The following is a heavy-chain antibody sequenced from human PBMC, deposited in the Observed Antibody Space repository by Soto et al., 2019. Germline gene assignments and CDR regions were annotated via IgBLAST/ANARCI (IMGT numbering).Heavy chain of an antibody. D-gene: IGHD6-19*01. J-gene: IGHJ1*01. CDR3: ASSYSSGWGAEYFQH. Sequence: QVQLVQSGAEVKKPGSSVKVSCKASGGTFSSYAISWVRQAPGQGLEWMGGIIPIFGTANYAQKFQGRVTITADEFTSTAYMDLSSLRTEDTAVYYCASSYSSGWGAEYFQHWGQGTLVTVSS. CDR2: IIPIFGTA. V-gene: IGHV1-69*01. CDR1: GGTFSSYA.